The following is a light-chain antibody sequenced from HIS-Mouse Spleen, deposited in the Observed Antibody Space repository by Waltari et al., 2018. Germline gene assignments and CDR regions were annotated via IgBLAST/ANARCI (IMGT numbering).Light chain of an antibody. CDR3: QQYNSYPT. J-gene: IGKJ1*01. CDR2: KAS. Sequence: DIQMTQSPSTLSASVGDRVTITCRASQSISSWLAWYQQKPGKAPMLLIYKASSLESGVPSRFSGSGSGTEFTLTISSLQPDDLATYYCQQYNSYPTFGQGTKVEIK. CDR1: QSISSW. V-gene: IGKV1-5*03.